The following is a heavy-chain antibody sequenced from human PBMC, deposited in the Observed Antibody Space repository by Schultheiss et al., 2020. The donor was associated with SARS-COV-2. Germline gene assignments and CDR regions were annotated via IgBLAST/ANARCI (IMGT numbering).Heavy chain of an antibody. CDR2: ISGSGGST. J-gene: IGHJ5*02. D-gene: IGHD2-15*01. V-gene: IGHV3-23*01. CDR1: GFTFSSYA. Sequence: GGSLRLSCAASGFTFSSYAMSWVRQAPGKGLEWVSAISGSGGSTYYADSVKGRFTISRDNSKNTLYLQMNSLRAEDTAVYYCAKDCLRSGGSCYYGWFDPWGQGTLVTVSS. CDR3: AKDCLRSGGSCYYGWFDP.